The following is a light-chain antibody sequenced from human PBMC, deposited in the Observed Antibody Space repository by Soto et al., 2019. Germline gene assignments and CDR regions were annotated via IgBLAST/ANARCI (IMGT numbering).Light chain of an antibody. CDR1: SSNIGAGYH. V-gene: IGLV1-40*01. CDR2: TNN. CDR3: CSSADTYTFV. Sequence: QSVLTQPPSVSGAPGQRVTISCTGSSSNIGAGYHVHWYQQLPGTAPKLLMYTNNNRPSGVPDRFSGSKSGTSASLAITGLQAEDEADYHCCSSADTYTFVFGTGTQLTVL. J-gene: IGLJ1*01.